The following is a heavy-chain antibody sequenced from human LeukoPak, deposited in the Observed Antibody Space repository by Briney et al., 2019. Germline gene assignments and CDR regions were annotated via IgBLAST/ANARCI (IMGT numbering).Heavy chain of an antibody. CDR3: ARDRGGSYSAIDY. CDR1: GFAFSSYS. V-gene: IGHV3-48*04. J-gene: IGHJ4*02. CDR2: ISSSSSTI. D-gene: IGHD1-26*01. Sequence: GGSLRLSCAASGFAFSSYSMNWVRQAPGKGLEWVSFISSSSSTIYYADSVKGRFTISRDNAKNSLYLQMNSLRAEDTAVYYCARDRGGSYSAIDYWGQGTLVTVSS.